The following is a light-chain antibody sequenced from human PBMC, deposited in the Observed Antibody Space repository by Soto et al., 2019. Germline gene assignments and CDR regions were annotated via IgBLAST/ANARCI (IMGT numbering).Light chain of an antibody. Sequence: IVITQWPDSLAVSLGERGTINCKSRQSVLYSSNNKNYLAWYKQKPGRPPKLPIYWASTRESGVPDPFSGSGSGTDFTLTISSLQSEDVAVCYCQQYYSTPWTFGQGTKVDIK. CDR3: QQYYSTPWT. V-gene: IGKV4-1*01. CDR2: WAS. CDR1: QSVLYSSNNKNY. J-gene: IGKJ1*01.